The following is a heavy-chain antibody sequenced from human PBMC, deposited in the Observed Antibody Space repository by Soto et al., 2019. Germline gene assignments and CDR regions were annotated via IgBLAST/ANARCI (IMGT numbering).Heavy chain of an antibody. V-gene: IGHV3-30*18. D-gene: IGHD6-19*01. CDR1: GFTFSSYG. Sequence: QVQLVESGGGVVQPGRSLRLSCAASGFTFSSYGIHWVRQAPGKGLEWVAFISYDASNKDYADSVKGRFNISRDNSRNTLYLQMNSLRAEDTAVYFCAKTHGPGIAVAGTVWYFDLWGRGTLVTVSS. CDR3: AKTHGPGIAVAGTVWYFDL. J-gene: IGHJ2*01. CDR2: ISYDASNK.